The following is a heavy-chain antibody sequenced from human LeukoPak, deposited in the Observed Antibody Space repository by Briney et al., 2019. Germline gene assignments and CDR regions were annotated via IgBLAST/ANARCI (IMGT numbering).Heavy chain of an antibody. Sequence: HPGRSLRLSCAASGFTFSSYAMHWVRQAPGKGLEWVAVISYDGSNKYYADSVKGRFTISRDNSKNTLYLQMNSLRAEDTAVYYCARSRRDGYNWGEGYFDYWGQGTLVTVSS. V-gene: IGHV3-30-3*01. CDR2: ISYDGSNK. J-gene: IGHJ4*02. D-gene: IGHD5-24*01. CDR1: GFTFSSYA. CDR3: ARSRRDGYNWGEGYFDY.